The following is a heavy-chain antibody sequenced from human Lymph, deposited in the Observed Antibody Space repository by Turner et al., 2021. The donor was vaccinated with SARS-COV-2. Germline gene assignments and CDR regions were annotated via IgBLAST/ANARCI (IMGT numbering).Heavy chain of an antibody. V-gene: IGHV1-24*01. CDR1: GYTLTEVS. Sequence: QVQLVQSGAEVTKPGASVKVSCKVSGYTLTEVSMHWVRQAPGKGLEWMGGFDPEDGETIYEKKFQGRVTMTEDTSTDTAYMELSSLGSEDTAVYYCATGPYDFWSGPSPGYYGMDVWGQGTTVTVSS. J-gene: IGHJ6*02. CDR2: FDPEDGET. D-gene: IGHD3-3*01. CDR3: ATGPYDFWSGPSPGYYGMDV.